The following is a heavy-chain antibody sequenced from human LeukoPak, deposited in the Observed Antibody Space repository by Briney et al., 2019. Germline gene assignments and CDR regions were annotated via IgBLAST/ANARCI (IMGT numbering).Heavy chain of an antibody. CDR3: ASGYCTNGVPRCAFDI. Sequence: GESLKISCKGSGYSFTSYWIGWVRQMPGKGLEWMGIIYPGDSDTRYSPSFQGQVTISADKSISTAYLQWSSLKASDTAMYYCASGYCTNGVPRCAFDIRGQGTMVTVSS. CDR1: GYSFTSYW. CDR2: IYPGDSDT. D-gene: IGHD2-8*01. V-gene: IGHV5-51*01. J-gene: IGHJ3*02.